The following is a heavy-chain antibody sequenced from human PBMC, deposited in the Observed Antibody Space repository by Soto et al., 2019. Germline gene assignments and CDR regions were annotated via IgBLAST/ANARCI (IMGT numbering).Heavy chain of an antibody. CDR2: IIPIFGTA. Sequence: ASVKVSCKASGGTFSSYAISWVRQAPGQGLEWMGEIIPIFGTANYAQKFQGRVTITADESISTAYLQWSSLKASDTAMYYCARLQAAAGDNDLTFDYWGQGTLVTVSS. V-gene: IGHV1-69*13. J-gene: IGHJ4*02. D-gene: IGHD6-13*01. CDR3: ARLQAAAGDNDLTFDY. CDR1: GGTFSSYA.